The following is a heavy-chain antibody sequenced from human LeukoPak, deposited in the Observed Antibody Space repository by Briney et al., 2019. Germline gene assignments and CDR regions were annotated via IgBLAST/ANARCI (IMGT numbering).Heavy chain of an antibody. Sequence: GGSLRLSCAASGFTFSSYAMHWVRQAPGKGLEWVAFISSDGSNKYYADSVKGRSTISRDNSKNTLYLQMNSLRAEDTAMYYCARQAPLSGSYYFDYWGQGTLVTVSS. J-gene: IGHJ4*02. V-gene: IGHV3-30*04. D-gene: IGHD1-26*01. CDR2: ISSDGSNK. CDR3: ARQAPLSGSYYFDY. CDR1: GFTFSSYA.